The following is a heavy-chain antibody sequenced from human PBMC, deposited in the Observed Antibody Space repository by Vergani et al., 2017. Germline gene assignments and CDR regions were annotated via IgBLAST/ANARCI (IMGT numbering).Heavy chain of an antibody. D-gene: IGHD3/OR15-3a*01. CDR1: GYSFSRNW. J-gene: IGHJ6*03. CDR2: IYPGNSET. Sequence: EVQLEQSGAAVKKPGESLEISCKGSGYSFSRNWIAWVRERPGQGLEWMGMIYPGNSETRNKPSFRGQVTMSVDKSISTAYLQWSSLKASDSAMYYCARVYCRGMSCAGTDYFYHIDVWGKGTTVTVS. CDR3: ARVYCRGMSCAGTDYFYHIDV. V-gene: IGHV5-51*03.